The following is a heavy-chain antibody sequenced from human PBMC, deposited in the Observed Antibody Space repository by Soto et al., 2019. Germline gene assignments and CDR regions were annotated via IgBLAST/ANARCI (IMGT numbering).Heavy chain of an antibody. J-gene: IGHJ4*01. V-gene: IGHV1-18*01. CDR3: ARDWFGIDY. Sequence: QVQLVQSGAEVKKPGASVKVSCKASGYTFTSYGISWVRQAPGQGLEWMGWINPYNGNTNYAQKPXGRVTMTPDTSTNTAYMELRSLRSNDTAVYYCARDWFGIDYWGHGTLVTVSS. CDR1: GYTFTSYG. CDR2: INPYNGNT. D-gene: IGHD3-16*01.